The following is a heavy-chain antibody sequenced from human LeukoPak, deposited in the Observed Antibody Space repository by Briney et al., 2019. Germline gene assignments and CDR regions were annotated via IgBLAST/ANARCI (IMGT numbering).Heavy chain of an antibody. CDR1: GFTFCDYY. CDR3: AIDGNFIYDY. Sequence: GVSLRLPCAASGFTFCDYYMSWMPQAPGKGLEWVLHISSSGNTIYYADSVKGRFTISRDNAKNSLYLQMNSLRADDTAVYYCAIDGNFIYDYWGQGTLVTVSS. V-gene: IGHV3-11*04. CDR2: ISSSGNTI. J-gene: IGHJ4*02. D-gene: IGHD1-7*01.